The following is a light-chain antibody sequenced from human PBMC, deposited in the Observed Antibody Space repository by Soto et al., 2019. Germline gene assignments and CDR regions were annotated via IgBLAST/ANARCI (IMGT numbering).Light chain of an antibody. Sequence: DIVMTQSPATLSVSPGERATLSCRASQSISSWLAWYQQKPGKAPNLLIYEASRLESAVPSRFSGSASGTEFTLTINSLQPDDFATYFCQQYSSYPETFGQGTKV. CDR2: EAS. CDR3: QQYSSYPET. V-gene: IGKV1-5*03. J-gene: IGKJ1*01. CDR1: QSISSW.